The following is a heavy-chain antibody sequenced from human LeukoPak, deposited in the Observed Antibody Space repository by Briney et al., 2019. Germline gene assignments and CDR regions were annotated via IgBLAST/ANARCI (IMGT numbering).Heavy chain of an antibody. V-gene: IGHV3-53*01. Sequence: GGSLRLSCTVSGLTVSSNSMSWVRQAPGKGLEWVSFIYSDNTHYSDSVKGRFTISRDNAKNSLYLQMNSLRAEDTAVYYCARSRYFDRAPFDYWGQGTLVTVSS. CDR3: ARSRYFDRAPFDY. CDR1: GLTVSSNS. J-gene: IGHJ4*02. D-gene: IGHD3-9*01. CDR2: IYSDNT.